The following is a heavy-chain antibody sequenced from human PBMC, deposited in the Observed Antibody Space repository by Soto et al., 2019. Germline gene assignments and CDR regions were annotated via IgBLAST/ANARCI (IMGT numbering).Heavy chain of an antibody. CDR3: AHRGKMYGNWDWGYFDY. V-gene: IGHV2-5*02. J-gene: IGHJ4*02. CDR2: VYWDDDK. CDR1: GFSLASSGVG. D-gene: IGHD7-27*01. Sequence: IALKETVPTQVRPTQTLMLTCTFSGFSLASSGVGVAWLRKPPGRALEWLAVVYWDDDKRYNPSLKTRLTITKDTSRNQVVLIMTYMDPADTATYYCAHRGKMYGNWDWGYFDYWGQGAQVTVSS.